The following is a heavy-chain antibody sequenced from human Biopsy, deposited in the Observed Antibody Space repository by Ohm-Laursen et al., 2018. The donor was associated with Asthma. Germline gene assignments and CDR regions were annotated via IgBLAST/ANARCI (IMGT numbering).Heavy chain of an antibody. D-gene: IGHD4-17*01. Sequence: SLRLSCTASGFTFSSYAMSWVRQAPGKGLEWVSYISSSSSTIYYADSVKGRFTISRDNAKNSLYLQMNSLRDEDTAVYYCARPRWGPYGYWGQGTPVTVSS. CDR1: GFTFSSYA. V-gene: IGHV3-48*02. CDR3: ARPRWGPYGY. J-gene: IGHJ4*02. CDR2: ISSSSSTI.